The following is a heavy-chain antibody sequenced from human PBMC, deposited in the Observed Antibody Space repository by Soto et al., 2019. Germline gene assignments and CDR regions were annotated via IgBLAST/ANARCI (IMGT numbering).Heavy chain of an antibody. J-gene: IGHJ4*02. Sequence: SETLPLTCTVSAGSISSGEYYWSWIRQPPGKGLEWIGYIYYSGSTYYNPSLKSRVTISVDTPKNQFSLKLNSVTAADTAVYYCAGITWYGGSWYYFDCWGQGALGTVCS. CDR1: AGSISSGEYY. V-gene: IGHV4-30-4*02. D-gene: IGHD6-13*01. CDR2: IYYSGST. CDR3: AGITWYGGSWYYFDC.